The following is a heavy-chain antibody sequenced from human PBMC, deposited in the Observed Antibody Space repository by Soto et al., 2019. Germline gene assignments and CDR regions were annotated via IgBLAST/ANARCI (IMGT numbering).Heavy chain of an antibody. Sequence: ASVKVSCKASGGTFSSYTISWVRQAPGQGLEWMGRIIPILGIANYAQKFQGRVTITADKSTSTAYMELSSLRSEDTAVYYCASNYCSGGSCYIPYFDYWGQGTLVTVSS. CDR1: GGTFSSYT. V-gene: IGHV1-69*02. D-gene: IGHD2-15*01. J-gene: IGHJ4*02. CDR2: IIPILGIA. CDR3: ASNYCSGGSCYIPYFDY.